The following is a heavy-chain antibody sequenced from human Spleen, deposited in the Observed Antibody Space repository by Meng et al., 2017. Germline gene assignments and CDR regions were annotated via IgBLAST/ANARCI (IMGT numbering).Heavy chain of an antibody. V-gene: IGHV1-2*02. Sequence: QGHLVQSGAEVKKPGASWKVSCKASGDTFSAYFLHWVRQAPGHGLEWMGWINPKSGDTHYAQKFQARVTMTGDTSISTAYMELSGLRSDDTAMYYCARDEDISAAGYLLGDFWGQGTLVTVSS. J-gene: IGHJ4*02. CDR1: GDTFSAYF. CDR3: ARDEDISAAGYLLGDF. D-gene: IGHD6-13*01. CDR2: INPKSGDT.